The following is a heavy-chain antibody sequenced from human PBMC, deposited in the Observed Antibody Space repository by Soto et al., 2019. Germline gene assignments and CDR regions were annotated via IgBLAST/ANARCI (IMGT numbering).Heavy chain of an antibody. D-gene: IGHD3-16*01. CDR1: GGSISSYY. Sequence: SDTLSLTCTVSGGSISSYYWSWIRQPPGKGLEWIGYIYYSGSTNYNPSLKSRVTISVDTSKNQFSLKLSSVTAADTAVYYCARDSDLGSFDYWGQGTLVTVSS. V-gene: IGHV4-59*01. J-gene: IGHJ4*02. CDR2: IYYSGST. CDR3: ARDSDLGSFDY.